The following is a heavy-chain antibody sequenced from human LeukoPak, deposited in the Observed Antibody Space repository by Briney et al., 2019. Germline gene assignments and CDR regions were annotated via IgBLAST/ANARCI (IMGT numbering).Heavy chain of an antibody. J-gene: IGHJ4*02. V-gene: IGHV4-4*07. CDR3: ARDRSIAARPDYDY. Sequence: SETLSLTCTVYGGSISSYYWSWIRQPAGKGLEWIGRIYTSGSTNYNPSLKSRVTMSVDTSKNQFSLKLSSVTAADTAVYYCARDRSIAARPDYDYWGQGTLVTVSS. D-gene: IGHD6-6*01. CDR2: IYTSGST. CDR1: GGSISSYY.